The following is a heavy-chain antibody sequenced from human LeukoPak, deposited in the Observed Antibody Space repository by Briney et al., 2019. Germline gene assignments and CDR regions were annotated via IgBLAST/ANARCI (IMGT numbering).Heavy chain of an antibody. D-gene: IGHD3-16*01. Sequence: SQTLSLTCAISGDSVSSNSAAWNWIRQSPSGGLEWLGRTYYRSKWYNDYAVSVKSRITINPDTSKNQFSLQLNSVTPEDTAVYYCARAGEETTYYYYYGMDVWGQGTTVTVSS. V-gene: IGHV6-1*01. CDR1: GDSVSSNSAA. CDR2: TYYRSKWYN. CDR3: ARAGEETTYYYYYGMDV. J-gene: IGHJ6*02.